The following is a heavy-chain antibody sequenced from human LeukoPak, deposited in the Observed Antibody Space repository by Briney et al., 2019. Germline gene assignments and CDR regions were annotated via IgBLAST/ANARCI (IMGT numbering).Heavy chain of an antibody. CDR3: ARESDYDILTGYYDY. Sequence: GGSLRLSCAASGFTFSDYYMSWIRQAPGKGLEWVSYVSSSGSTIYYADSVKGRFTISRDNAKNSLYLQMNSLRAEDTAVYYCARESDYDILTGYYDYWGQGTLVTVSS. J-gene: IGHJ4*02. V-gene: IGHV3-11*01. CDR1: GFTFSDYY. D-gene: IGHD3-9*01. CDR2: VSSSGSTI.